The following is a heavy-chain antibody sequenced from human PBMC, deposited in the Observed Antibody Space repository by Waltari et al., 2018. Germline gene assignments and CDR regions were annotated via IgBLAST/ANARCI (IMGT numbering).Heavy chain of an antibody. D-gene: IGHD2-2*01. CDR3: ARDRGVVVPAAPIDYXYCYGMDV. CDR2: IIPIVDTA. CDR1: XGTFSSYA. V-gene: IGHV1-69*08. J-gene: IGHJ6*02. Sequence: QVQLVQSGAEVKKPGSSVKVSCKXSXGTFSSYAISWVRQAPGQGLEWMGRIIPIVDTANYAQKLQGRGTITADKSRSADYMELSSRRAEDTAGYYXARDRGVVVPAAPIDYXYCYGMDVWGQGTTVXXSX.